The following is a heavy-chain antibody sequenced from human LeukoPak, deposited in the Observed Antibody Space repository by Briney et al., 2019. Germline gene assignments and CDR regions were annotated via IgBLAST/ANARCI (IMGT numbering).Heavy chain of an antibody. J-gene: IGHJ2*01. CDR1: GYTFTNYA. V-gene: IGHV7-4-1*02. CDR2: INTNTENP. D-gene: IGHD1-14*01. Sequence: ASVKVSCKASGYTFTNYAMNWVRQAPGQGLEWLGWINTNTENPTYAQGFTGRFVFSLDTYGSTAYLQISSLKAEDTAIYYCARGLTGGWNFDLWGRGTLVTVSS. CDR3: ARGLTGGWNFDL.